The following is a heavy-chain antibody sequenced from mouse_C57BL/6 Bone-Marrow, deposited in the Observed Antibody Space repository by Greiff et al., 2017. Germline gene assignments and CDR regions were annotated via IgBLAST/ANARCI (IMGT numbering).Heavy chain of an antibody. V-gene: IGHV1-81*01. CDR2: IYPRSGNT. CDR1: GYTFTSYG. Sequence: VQLQQSGAELARPGASVKLSCKASGYTFTSYGISWVKQGTGQGLEWIGEIYPRSGNTYYNEKFKGKATLTADKSSSTAYMEVRSVTSVDSAVYFCGRDDDEGAYWGQGTLVTVAA. CDR3: GRDDDEGAY. D-gene: IGHD2-4*01. J-gene: IGHJ3*01.